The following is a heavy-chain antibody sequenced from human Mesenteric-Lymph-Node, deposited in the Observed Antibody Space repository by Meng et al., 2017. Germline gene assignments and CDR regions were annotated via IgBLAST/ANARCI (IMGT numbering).Heavy chain of an antibody. J-gene: IGHJ4*02. D-gene: IGHD2-15*01. CDR2: INPNSGGT. V-gene: IGHV1-2*02. CDR3: AREQGGRGFVVVAANLFDY. CDR1: GYTFTGYY. Sequence: ASVKVSCKASGYTFTGYYMHWVRQAPGQGLEWMGWINPNSGGTNYAQKLQGRVTMTRDTSISTAYMELGRLRSDDTAVYYCAREQGGRGFVVVAANLFDYWGQGTLVTVSS.